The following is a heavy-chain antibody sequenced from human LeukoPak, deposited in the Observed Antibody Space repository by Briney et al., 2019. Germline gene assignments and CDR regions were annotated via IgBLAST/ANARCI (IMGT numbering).Heavy chain of an antibody. J-gene: IGHJ4*02. V-gene: IGHV1-69*05. Sequence: ASVKVSCKASGYTFTGYYMHWVRRAPGQGLEWMGRIIPIFGTANYARKFQGGVTITTDESTSTAYMELSSLRSEDTAVYYCARANIAVAGTGFDYWGQGTLVTVSS. CDR3: ARANIAVAGTGFDY. CDR2: IIPIFGTA. D-gene: IGHD6-19*01. CDR1: GYTFTGYY.